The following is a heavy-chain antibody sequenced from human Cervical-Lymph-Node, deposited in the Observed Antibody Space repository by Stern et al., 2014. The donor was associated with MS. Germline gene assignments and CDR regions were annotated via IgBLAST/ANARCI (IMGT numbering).Heavy chain of an antibody. Sequence: VQLGESGAEVKKPGSSVTLSCQASGGTFSNNAMNWVRQVPGQGLIWVGGISRMIGTANKTHHFQGRIPFTADTSTNTAFLQLSSLRSGDAAVYYCVLQTLGATYWGRGTLVTVSS. CDR2: ISRMIGTA. J-gene: IGHJ4*02. V-gene: IGHV1-69*06. CDR1: GGTFSNNA. D-gene: IGHD3-3*01. CDR3: VLQTLGATY.